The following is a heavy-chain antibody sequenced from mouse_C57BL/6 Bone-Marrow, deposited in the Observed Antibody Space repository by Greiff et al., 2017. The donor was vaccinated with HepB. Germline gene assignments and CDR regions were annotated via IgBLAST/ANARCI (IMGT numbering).Heavy chain of an antibody. D-gene: IGHD1-1*01. Sequence: VKLQQPGAELVMPGASVKLSCKASGYTFTSYWMHWVKQRPGQGLEWIGEIDPSDSYTNYNQKFKGKSTLTVDKSSSTAYMQLSSLTSEDSAVYYCARRDYYGSSYFDYWGQGTTLTVSS. CDR1: GYTFTSYW. CDR2: IDPSDSYT. J-gene: IGHJ2*01. CDR3: ARRDYYGSSYFDY. V-gene: IGHV1-69*01.